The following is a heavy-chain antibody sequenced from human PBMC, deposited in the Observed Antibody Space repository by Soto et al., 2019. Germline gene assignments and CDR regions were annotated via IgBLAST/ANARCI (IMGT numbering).Heavy chain of an antibody. D-gene: IGHD3-10*01. V-gene: IGHV4-39*01. Sequence: ASETLSLTCSVSGISIKSQSYYWGWIRRAPGTGLEWIGSFYHTGATYYNPSLKSRVTISVDTSRRQISLKMRSVTAADTAVYYCARVKPLWFGDLVSGAFDYWGQGTPVTVSS. CDR3: ARVKPLWFGDLVSGAFDY. CDR1: GISIKSQSYY. J-gene: IGHJ4*02. CDR2: FYHTGAT.